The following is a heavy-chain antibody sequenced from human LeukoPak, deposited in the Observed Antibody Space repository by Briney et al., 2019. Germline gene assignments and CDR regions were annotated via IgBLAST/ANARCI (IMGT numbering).Heavy chain of an antibody. Sequence: GGSLRLSCAASGFTVSSNYMSWVRQAPGKGLEWVSAISGSGGSTYYADSVKGRFTISRDNSKNTLYLQMNSLRAEDTAVYYCAKDQQYQLLYGNLDYWGQGTLVTVSS. D-gene: IGHD2-2*02. CDR1: GFTVSSNY. CDR2: ISGSGGST. V-gene: IGHV3-23*01. CDR3: AKDQQYQLLYGNLDY. J-gene: IGHJ4*02.